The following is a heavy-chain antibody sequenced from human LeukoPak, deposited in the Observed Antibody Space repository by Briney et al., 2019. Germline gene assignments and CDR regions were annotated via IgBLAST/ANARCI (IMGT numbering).Heavy chain of an antibody. D-gene: IGHD3-9*01. CDR3: AKTSGNNDWLIDF. J-gene: IGHJ4*02. CDR1: GFTFSTYA. V-gene: IGHV3-23*01. CDR2: ISGDAENT. Sequence: GGSLRLSCAASGFTFSTYAMTWVRQAPGKGLEWVSFISGDAENTYYADSVKGRFTISRDNSKNTLFLQMHSLRVEDTALYYCAKTSGNNDWLIDFWGQGTLVTVSS.